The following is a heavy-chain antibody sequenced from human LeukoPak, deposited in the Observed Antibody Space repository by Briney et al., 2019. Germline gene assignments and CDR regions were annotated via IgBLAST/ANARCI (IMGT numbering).Heavy chain of an antibody. CDR3: ATGVVTGTSR. V-gene: IGHV3-15*01. CDR1: RITFRNAW. J-gene: IGHJ4*02. D-gene: IGHD1-1*01. CDR2: IRSKTEGETK. Sequence: PGGPLRLSCAVSRITFRNAWISWVRQAPGKGLEWVARIRSKTEGETKEYAASVKGRFTTSRDDSRSRLYLQMNSLKTEDTAVYYCATGVVTGTSRWGQGTLVTVSS.